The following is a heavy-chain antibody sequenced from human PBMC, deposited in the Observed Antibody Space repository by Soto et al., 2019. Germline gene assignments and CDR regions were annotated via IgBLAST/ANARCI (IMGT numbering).Heavy chain of an antibody. CDR2: INAGNGNT. CDR3: ARDPSYNGMDV. Sequence: GASVKVSCKASGYTFTSYAMHWVRQAPGQRLEWMGWINAGNGNTKYSQKFQGRVTITRDTSASTAYMEQSSLKSEDTAVYYCARDPSYNGMDVWGQGTTVTVSS. J-gene: IGHJ6*02. V-gene: IGHV1-3*01. CDR1: GYTFTSYA.